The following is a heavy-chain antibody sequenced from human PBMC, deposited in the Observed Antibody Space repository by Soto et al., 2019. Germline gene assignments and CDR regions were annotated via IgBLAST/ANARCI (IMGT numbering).Heavy chain of an antibody. CDR3: ARRPAAGPFDY. CDR2: IYYTGST. V-gene: IGHV4-59*08. CDR1: GDSIRSYY. Sequence: QVQLQESGPGLVKPSETPSLTCTVSGDSIRSYYWNWIRQPPGKGLEWIGYIYYTGSTDYNPSLKSRVTMSLDTSKSQFSLKLSSVTAADTAVYYCARRPAAGPFDYWGQGTLVTVSS. J-gene: IGHJ4*02. D-gene: IGHD6-13*01.